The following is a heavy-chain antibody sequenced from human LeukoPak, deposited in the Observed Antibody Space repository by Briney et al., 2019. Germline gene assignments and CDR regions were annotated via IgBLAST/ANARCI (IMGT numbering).Heavy chain of an antibody. CDR3: ARAGGYSYEIPYYYSYYMDV. J-gene: IGHJ6*03. CDR2: IKQDGSEK. V-gene: IGHV3-7*01. D-gene: IGHD5-18*01. CDR1: GFTFSSYW. Sequence: GGSLRLSCAASGFTFSSYWMSWVRQAPGKGLEWVANIKQDGSEKYYVDSVKGRFTISRDNAKNSLYLQMNSLRAEDTAVYYCARAGGYSYEIPYYYSYYMDVWGKGTTVTVSS.